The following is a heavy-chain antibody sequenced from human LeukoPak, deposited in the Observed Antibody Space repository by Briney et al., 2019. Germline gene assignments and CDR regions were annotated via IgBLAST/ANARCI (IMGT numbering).Heavy chain of an antibody. Sequence: PSETLSLTCAVYGGSFSGYYWSWIRQPPGKGLEWIGEINHSGSTNYNPSLKSRVTISVDTSKNQFSLKLSSVTAADTAVYYCARGRAPYYDFWSGYYSGYFDYWGQGTLVTVSS. CDR3: ARGRAPYYDFWSGYYSGYFDY. D-gene: IGHD3-3*01. CDR1: GGSFSGYY. J-gene: IGHJ4*02. V-gene: IGHV4-34*01. CDR2: INHSGST.